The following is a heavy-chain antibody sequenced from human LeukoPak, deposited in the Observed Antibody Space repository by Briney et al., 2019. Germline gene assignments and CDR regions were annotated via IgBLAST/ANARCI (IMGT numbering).Heavy chain of an antibody. J-gene: IGHJ4*02. CDR2: ISPAGGTT. CDR3: TKVRSGSSSWALQVFDY. D-gene: IGHD6-13*01. V-gene: IGHV3-23*01. CDR1: GFTFSSEA. Sequence: GGSLRLSCAVSGFTFSSEAMGWVRQLPGGGLEWVSTISPAGGTTYYAESMKGRFTISRDNSKSTLYLQMNSLRVEDTAVYYCTKVRSGSSSWALQVFDYWGQGALVTVSS.